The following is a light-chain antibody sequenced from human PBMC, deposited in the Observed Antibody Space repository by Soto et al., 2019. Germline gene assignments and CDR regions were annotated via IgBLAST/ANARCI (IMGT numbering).Light chain of an antibody. J-gene: IGLJ2*01. Sequence: QSALTQPASVSGSPGQSITISCTGTSSDVGGYNYVSWYQQHPGKAPKRMIYEVTNRPSGVSNRFSASKSGNTASLTISGLQAEDEADYYCNSYTTSSTLVFGGGTKVTVL. CDR1: SSDVGGYNY. V-gene: IGLV2-14*01. CDR2: EVT. CDR3: NSYTTSSTLV.